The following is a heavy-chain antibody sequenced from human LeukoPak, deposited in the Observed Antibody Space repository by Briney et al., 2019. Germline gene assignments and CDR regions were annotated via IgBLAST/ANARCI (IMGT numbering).Heavy chain of an antibody. Sequence: GASVTVSFKASGYTFTSYGISWVRQAPGQGLEWMGWISAYNGNTNYAQKLQGRVTMTTDTSTSTAYMELRSLRSDDTAVYYCARDSRSSGWYSGSNWFDPWGQGTLVTVSS. J-gene: IGHJ5*02. CDR1: GYTFTSYG. D-gene: IGHD6-19*01. V-gene: IGHV1-18*01. CDR2: ISAYNGNT. CDR3: ARDSRSSGWYSGSNWFDP.